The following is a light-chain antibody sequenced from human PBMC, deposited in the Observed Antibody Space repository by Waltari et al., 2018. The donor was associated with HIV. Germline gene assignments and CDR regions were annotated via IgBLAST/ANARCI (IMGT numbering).Light chain of an antibody. CDR2: DVN. CDR1: SGDIGTYKY. J-gene: IGLJ1*01. CDR3: CSYTVNSTGV. V-gene: IGLV2-14*03. Sequence: QSALTQPASVSGSPGQSIAIPCTGTSGDIGTYKYVSWYQQHTGKLPKLIIYDVNVRPSGVSDRFSGSKSGNTATLTISGLHSDDEADYYCCSYTVNSTGVFGAGTKITV.